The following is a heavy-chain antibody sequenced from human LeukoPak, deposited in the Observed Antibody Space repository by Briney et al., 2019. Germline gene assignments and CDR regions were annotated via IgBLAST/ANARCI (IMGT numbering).Heavy chain of an antibody. V-gene: IGHV3-23*01. Sequence: GGSLRLSCVASGFTLSSYAMSWVRQAPGKGLEWVSAIEGSGGSTYYANSVKGRFTISRDNSKNTLYLQMNSLGAEDTAVYYCAKDRRQAAELPSLDYWGQGTLVTVSS. CDR3: AKDRRQAAELPSLDY. J-gene: IGHJ4*02. D-gene: IGHD1-26*01. CDR2: IEGSGGST. CDR1: GFTLSSYA.